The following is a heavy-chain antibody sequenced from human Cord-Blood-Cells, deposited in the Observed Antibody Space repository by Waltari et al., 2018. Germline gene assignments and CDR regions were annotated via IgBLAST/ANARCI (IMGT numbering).Heavy chain of an antibody. CDR1: GFTFSGSA. Sequence: EVQLVESGGGLVQPGGSLKLSCADSGFTFSGSAMPWVRTASGKGLEWVGRIRSKANSYATAYAASVKGRFTISRDDSKNTAYLQMNSLKTEDTAVYYCTGNDAFDIWGQGTMVTVSS. J-gene: IGHJ3*02. V-gene: IGHV3-73*02. CDR2: IRSKANSYAT. CDR3: TGNDAFDI.